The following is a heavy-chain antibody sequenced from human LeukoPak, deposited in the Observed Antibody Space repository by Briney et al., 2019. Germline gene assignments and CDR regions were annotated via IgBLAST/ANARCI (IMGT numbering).Heavy chain of an antibody. Sequence: GGSVKDSCKGSGGTFSSYPIRWVRQARGQGVEWMGRIFPILGIANYAQKFQGRVTITADKSTSTAYMDLSSLRSEDTAVYYCTRGYYGSGSYSAPYGMDVWGQGTTVTVSS. D-gene: IGHD3-10*01. CDR2: IFPILGIA. CDR1: GGTFSSYP. V-gene: IGHV1-69*02. J-gene: IGHJ6*02. CDR3: TRGYYGSGSYSAPYGMDV.